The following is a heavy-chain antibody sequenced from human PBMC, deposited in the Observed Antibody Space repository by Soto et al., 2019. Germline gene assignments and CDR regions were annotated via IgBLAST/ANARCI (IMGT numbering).Heavy chain of an antibody. V-gene: IGHV3-23*01. D-gene: IGHD3-10*01. Sequence: GGSLRLSCAASGFAFSSHPMSWVRQAPEKGLEWVSGISDSGGLTYNADSVRGRFTISSDNSKSTLYLQMNSLRAEDTAVYYCARRAISSYYGFDICGQRTTVTVSS. CDR3: ARRAISSYYGFDI. CDR2: ISDSGGLT. CDR1: GFAFSSHP. J-gene: IGHJ6*02.